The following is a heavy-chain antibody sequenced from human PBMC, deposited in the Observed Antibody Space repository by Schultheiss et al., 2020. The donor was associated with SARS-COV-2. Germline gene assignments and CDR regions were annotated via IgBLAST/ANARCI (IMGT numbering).Heavy chain of an antibody. J-gene: IGHJ4*02. Sequence: GGSLRLSCTASGFIFISHGVHWVRQAPGKGLEWVAGISYDGSNKYYADSVKGRFTISRDNSKSTLYLQMNSLRAEDTAIYYCAKDSSIVMVTASFDHWGQGTLVTVSS. CDR3: AKDSSIVMVTASFDH. CDR2: ISYDGSNK. CDR1: GFIFISHG. V-gene: IGHV3-30*18. D-gene: IGHD2-21*02.